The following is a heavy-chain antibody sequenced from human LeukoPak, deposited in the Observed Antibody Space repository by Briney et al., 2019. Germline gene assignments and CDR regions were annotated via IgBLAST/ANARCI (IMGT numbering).Heavy chain of an antibody. CDR3: AKRGYCRGGTCFSHDAFDI. Sequence: GGSLRLSCAASGFTFSSYAMNWVRQAPGKGLEWVSAITGSGGRTYYADSVKGRFTISRDNSKNTLYLQMNSLRAEDTAVYYCAKRGYCRGGTCFSHDAFDIWGQGTMVTVSS. CDR2: ITGSGGRT. D-gene: IGHD2-15*01. CDR1: GFTFSSYA. J-gene: IGHJ3*02. V-gene: IGHV3-23*01.